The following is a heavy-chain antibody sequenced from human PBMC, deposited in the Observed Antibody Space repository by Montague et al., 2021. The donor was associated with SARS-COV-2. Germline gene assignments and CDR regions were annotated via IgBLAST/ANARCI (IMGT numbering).Heavy chain of an antibody. J-gene: IGHJ4*02. D-gene: IGHD5-12*01. CDR2: ISEIGST. CDR1: GGSINNYY. Sequence: SETLSLTCTVSGGSINNYYWGWIRQPPGEALEYIAYISEIGSTHRNPALKSRVTISVDPSRNQFYLDVNSATAADTAVYYCARLQGGRRLMDYWGQGTLVTVPP. CDR3: ARLQGGRRLMDY. V-gene: IGHV4-59*01.